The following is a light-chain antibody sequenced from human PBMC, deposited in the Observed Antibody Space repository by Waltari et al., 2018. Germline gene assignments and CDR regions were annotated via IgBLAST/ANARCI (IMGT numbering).Light chain of an antibody. Sequence: DIQMTQSPSSLSASVGDRVTLTCRASQGISNSLAWYQQKPGKAPKLLLYAASRLESGVPSRFSGSGSGTDYTLTISSLQPEDFATYYCQQYYSTLMYTFGQGTKLEIK. V-gene: IGKV1-NL1*01. CDR1: QGISNS. CDR3: QQYYSTLMYT. J-gene: IGKJ2*01. CDR2: AAS.